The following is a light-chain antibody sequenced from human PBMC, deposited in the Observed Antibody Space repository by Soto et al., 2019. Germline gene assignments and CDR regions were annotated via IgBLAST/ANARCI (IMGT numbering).Light chain of an antibody. V-gene: IGKV3-11*01. Sequence: EIVLTQSPATLSLSPGERATLSCRASQSVSSYLAWYQQKPGQAPRLLIYDAYNRATGIPARFSGSGSGTDFTLTISSLEPEDFAVYYCQQQTFGQGTKVEIK. CDR2: DAY. CDR1: QSVSSY. J-gene: IGKJ1*01. CDR3: QQQT.